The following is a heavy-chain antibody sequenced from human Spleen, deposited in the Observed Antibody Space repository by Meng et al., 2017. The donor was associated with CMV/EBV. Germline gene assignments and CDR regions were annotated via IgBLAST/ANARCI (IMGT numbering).Heavy chain of an antibody. CDR3: TRDLRYCSTTNCYTAFFDH. V-gene: IGHV4-4*02. Sequence: ITRDNWWSWVRHPPGKGLEWIGAIYDSGGTNYDPSLKGRVTISMDKSKNQLSLKLSSVTAADTAVYYCTRDLRYCSTTNCYTAFFDHWGQGALVTVSS. D-gene: IGHD2-2*02. CDR1: ITRDNW. CDR2: IYDSGGT. J-gene: IGHJ4*02.